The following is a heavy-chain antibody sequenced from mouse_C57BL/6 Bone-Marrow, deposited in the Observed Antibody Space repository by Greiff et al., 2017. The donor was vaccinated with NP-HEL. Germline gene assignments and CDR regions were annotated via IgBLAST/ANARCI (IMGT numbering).Heavy chain of an antibody. CDR2: ISSGGSYT. CDR1: GFTFSSYG. CDR3: ARDPLYYYGSSPSAMDY. J-gene: IGHJ4*01. D-gene: IGHD1-1*01. Sequence: EVQLMESGGDLVKPGGSLKLSCAASGFTFSSYGMSWVRQTPDKRLEWVATISSGGSYTYYPDSVKGRFTISRDNAKNTLYLQMSSLKSEDTAMYYCARDPLYYYGSSPSAMDYWGQGTSVTVSS. V-gene: IGHV5-6*01.